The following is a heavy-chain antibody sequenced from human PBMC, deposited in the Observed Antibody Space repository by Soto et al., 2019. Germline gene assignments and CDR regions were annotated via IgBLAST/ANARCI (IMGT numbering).Heavy chain of an antibody. D-gene: IGHD6-19*01. CDR2: ISAYNGNT. J-gene: IGHJ3*02. Sequence: ASVKVSCKASGYTFTSYGISWVRQAPGQGLEWMGWISAYNGNTNYAQKLQGRVTMTTDTSTSTAYMELRSLRSDDPAVYYCAGTGSSSGRDAFDIWGQGTMVTV. V-gene: IGHV1-18*01. CDR3: AGTGSSSGRDAFDI. CDR1: GYTFTSYG.